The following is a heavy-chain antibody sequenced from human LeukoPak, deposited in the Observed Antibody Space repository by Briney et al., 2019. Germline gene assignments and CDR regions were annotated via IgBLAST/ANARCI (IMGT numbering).Heavy chain of an antibody. J-gene: IGHJ4*02. CDR1: GFTFSSYG. Sequence: GRPLRLSCAASGFTFSSYGMHWVRQAPGKGLEWVAVISYDGSNKYYADSVKGRFTISRDNSKNTLYLQMNSLRAEDTAVYYCAKDRRGYSYGPDYWGQGTLVTVSS. CDR2: ISYDGSNK. D-gene: IGHD5-18*01. V-gene: IGHV3-30*18. CDR3: AKDRRGYSYGPDY.